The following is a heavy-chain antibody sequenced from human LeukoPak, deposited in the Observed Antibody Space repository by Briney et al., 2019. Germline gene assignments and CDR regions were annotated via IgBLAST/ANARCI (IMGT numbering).Heavy chain of an antibody. D-gene: IGHD3-22*01. CDR2: IYPVDSDT. V-gene: IGHV5-51*01. J-gene: IGHJ4*02. CDR3: ARLPYFDSSGPYSRAFDY. Sequence: GESLKISCKGSGYSFSSYWIGWVRQMPGKGLEWMGIIYPVDSDTRYSPSFQGQVTISADKSISTAYLQWISLEASDTAMYFCARLPYFDSSGPYSRAFDYWGQGTLVTVSS. CDR1: GYSFSSYW.